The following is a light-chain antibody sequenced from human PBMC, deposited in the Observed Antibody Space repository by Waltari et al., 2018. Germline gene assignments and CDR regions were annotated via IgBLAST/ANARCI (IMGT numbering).Light chain of an antibody. CDR1: QSVLDSSNNNNT. CDR3: QQYFSAPWT. Sequence: DIVMTQSPDSLAVSLGGRATINCKSSQSVLDSSNNNNTLAWYQQKPGPSPQLIFSWSSTRESVVPALFRPSGSATDFTLTITSLQAEYVAAFYCQQYFSAPWTFGQGTKVEVK. J-gene: IGKJ1*01. CDR2: WSS. V-gene: IGKV4-1*01.